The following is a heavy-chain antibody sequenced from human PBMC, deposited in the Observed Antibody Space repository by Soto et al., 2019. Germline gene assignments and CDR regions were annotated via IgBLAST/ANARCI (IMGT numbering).Heavy chain of an antibody. D-gene: IGHD3-10*01. CDR3: VLCSGECAIVNCSSTIEY. Sequence: SGPTLVNPTQTLTLTCTVSGFSLTTNKVGVGWLRQPPGKTLEWLALIFWDDEKRYSPSLKSRLTITKDTSKNQVVLTMTNLDMIDIPIYYSVLCSGECAIVNCSSTIEYWGHGTLVTVSS. V-gene: IGHV2-5*02. J-gene: IGHJ4*01. CDR1: GFSLTTNKVG. CDR2: IFWDDEK.